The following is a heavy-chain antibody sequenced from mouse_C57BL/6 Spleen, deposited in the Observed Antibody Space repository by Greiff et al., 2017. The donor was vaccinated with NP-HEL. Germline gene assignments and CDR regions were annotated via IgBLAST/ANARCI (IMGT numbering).Heavy chain of an antibody. J-gene: IGHJ1*03. CDR2: IYPGSGST. CDR3: ARGLYYYGRGDFDV. D-gene: IGHD1-1*01. CDR1: GYTFTSYW. V-gene: IGHV1-55*01. Sequence: QVQLQQPGAELVKPGASVKMSCKASGYTFTSYWITWVKQRPGQGLEWIGDIYPGSGSTNYNEKFKSKATLTVDTSSSTAYMQLSSLTSEDSAVYYCARGLYYYGRGDFDVWGTGTTVTVSS.